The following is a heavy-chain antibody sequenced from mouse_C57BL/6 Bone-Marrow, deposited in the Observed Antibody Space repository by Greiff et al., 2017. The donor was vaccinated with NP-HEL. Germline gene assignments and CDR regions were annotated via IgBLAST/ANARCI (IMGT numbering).Heavy chain of an antibody. CDR3: ARSDYYGSSYWYFDV. CDR2: IYPGDGDT. J-gene: IGHJ1*03. V-gene: IGHV1-82*01. D-gene: IGHD1-1*01. CDR1: GYAFSSSW. Sequence: QVQLKESGPELVKPGASVKISCKASGYAFSSSWMNSVKQRPGKGLEWIGRIYPGDGDTNYNGKFKGKATLTADKSSSTAYMQLSSLTSEDSAVYFCARSDYYGSSYWYFDVWGTGTTVTVSS.